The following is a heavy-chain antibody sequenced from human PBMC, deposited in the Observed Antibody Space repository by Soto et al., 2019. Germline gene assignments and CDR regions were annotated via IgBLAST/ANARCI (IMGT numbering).Heavy chain of an antibody. J-gene: IGHJ4*02. Sequence: RLSCAASGFTFSSYWMSWVRQAPGKGLEWVANIKQDGSEKYYVDSVKGRFTIARDNAKNSLYLQMNSLRAEDTAVYYCARGVQQWLVIPLVVYWGQGILLTV. CDR2: IKQDGSEK. V-gene: IGHV3-7*01. CDR3: ARGVQQWLVIPLVVY. D-gene: IGHD6-19*01. CDR1: GFTFSSYW.